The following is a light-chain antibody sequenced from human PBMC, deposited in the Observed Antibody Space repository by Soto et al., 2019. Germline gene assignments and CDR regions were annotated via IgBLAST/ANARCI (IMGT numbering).Light chain of an antibody. CDR1: SNDIGSYNY. J-gene: IGLJ1*01. Sequence: QSVLTQPASVSGSPGQSITISCTGTSNDIGSYNYVSWYQQHPGKAPKVMIYEVNNRPSGVSNRFSGSKSGNTASLAISGLQAEDEADYYCSSYTSSSTYVFGTGTKVTVL. CDR3: SSYTSSSTYV. V-gene: IGLV2-14*01. CDR2: EVN.